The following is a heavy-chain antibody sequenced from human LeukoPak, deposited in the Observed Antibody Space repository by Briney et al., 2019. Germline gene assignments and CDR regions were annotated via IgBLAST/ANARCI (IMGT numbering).Heavy chain of an antibody. J-gene: IGHJ4*02. CDR1: GGSFSGYY. CDR2: INHSGST. D-gene: IGHD5-24*01. V-gene: IGHV4-34*01. Sequence: SETLSLTCAVYGGSFSGYYWSWIRQPPGKGLGWIGEINHSGSTNYNPSLKSRVTISVDTSKNQFSLKLSSVTAADTAVYYCAREALRDGYSIDYWGQGTLVTVSS. CDR3: AREALRDGYSIDY.